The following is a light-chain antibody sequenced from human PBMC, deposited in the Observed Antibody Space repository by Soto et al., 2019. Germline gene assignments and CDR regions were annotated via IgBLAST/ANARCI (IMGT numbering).Light chain of an antibody. V-gene: IGKV3-20*01. J-gene: IGKJ4*01. CDR2: GAS. CDR1: QTIGDND. CDR3: PQYGSYPH. Sequence: EIVLTQSPDTLSLSPGERGTLSCRASQTIGDNDLAWYQQKPGQAPRLLIYGASSRATGIPDRFSGSGSGTDFTLTISSLEPEDFAVYYCPQYGSYPHLGGGTKVDLK.